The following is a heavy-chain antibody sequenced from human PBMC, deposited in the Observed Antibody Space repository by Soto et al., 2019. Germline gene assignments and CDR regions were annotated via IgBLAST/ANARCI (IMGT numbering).Heavy chain of an antibody. CDR3: TTDDPPGRLRYFDWLLSPHAFDI. Sequence: GGSLRLSCAASGFTFSNAWMSWVRQAPGKGLEWVGRIKSKTDGGTTDYAAPVKGRFTMTRDDSKNTLYLQMNSLKTDDTAVYYCTTDDPPGRLRYFDWLLSPHAFDIWGQGTMVTVSS. CDR2: IKSKTDGGTT. CDR1: GFTFSNAW. V-gene: IGHV3-15*01. D-gene: IGHD3-9*01. J-gene: IGHJ3*02.